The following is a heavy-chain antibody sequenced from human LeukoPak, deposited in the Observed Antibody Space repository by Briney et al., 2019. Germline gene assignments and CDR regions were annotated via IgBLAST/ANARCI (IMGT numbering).Heavy chain of an antibody. D-gene: IGHD3-22*01. J-gene: IGHJ4*02. Sequence: GGSLRLSCAASGFTFSSYAMSWVRQAPGKGLEWVSVIYSGGSTYYADSVKGRFTISRDNSKNTLYLQMNSLRAEDTAVYYCARGQNYYDSSGYYFSKWGQGTLVTVSS. V-gene: IGHV3-53*01. CDR2: IYSGGST. CDR1: GFTFSSYA. CDR3: ARGQNYYDSSGYYFSK.